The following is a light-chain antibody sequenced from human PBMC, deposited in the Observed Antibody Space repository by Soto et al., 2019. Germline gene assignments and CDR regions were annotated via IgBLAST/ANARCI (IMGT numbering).Light chain of an antibody. CDR3: PQYDSSPLT. CDR2: GAS. CDR1: QSVSSSY. Sequence: EIVLTQSPGTLSLSPGERATLSCRASQSVSSSYLAWYQQKPGQAPRLLIYGASSMATGIPDRFSGSGSGTDFTLTISRLEPEDFAVYYCPQYDSSPLTFGGGTKVEIK. V-gene: IGKV3-20*01. J-gene: IGKJ4*01.